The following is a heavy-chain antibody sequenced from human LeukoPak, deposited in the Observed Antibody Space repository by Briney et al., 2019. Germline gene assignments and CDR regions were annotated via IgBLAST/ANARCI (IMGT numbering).Heavy chain of an antibody. CDR1: GFTFSSYA. CDR2: ISYDGSNK. J-gene: IGHJ4*02. V-gene: IGHV3-30*04. Sequence: GGFLRLSCAASGFTFSSYAMHWVCQAPGKGLEWVTVISYDGSNKYYADSVKGRFTISGDNSENTLYLQMNSLRTEDTAVYYCARDSGAVDYWGQGTLVTVSS. D-gene: IGHD3-10*01. CDR3: ARDSGAVDY.